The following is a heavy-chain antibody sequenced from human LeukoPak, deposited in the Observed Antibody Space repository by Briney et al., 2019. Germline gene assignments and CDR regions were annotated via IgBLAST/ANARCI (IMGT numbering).Heavy chain of an antibody. J-gene: IGHJ4*02. CDR3: AREVGDGYLDY. V-gene: IGHV3-11*05. CDR2: ISSSSSYT. Sequence: KPGGSLRLSCAASGFTFSTYFMSWVRQAPGKGLEWVSYISSSSSYTNYADSVKGRFTISRDNAKNSLYLQMNSLRAEDTAVYYCAREVGDGYLDYWGQGTLVTVSS. CDR1: GFTFSTYF. D-gene: IGHD1-26*01.